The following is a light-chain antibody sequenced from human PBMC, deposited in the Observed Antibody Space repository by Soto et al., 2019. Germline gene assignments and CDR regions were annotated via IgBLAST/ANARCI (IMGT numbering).Light chain of an antibody. CDR3: HQYGNSPGIP. J-gene: IGKJ3*01. CDR2: GAS. Sequence: EIVLTQSPGTLSLSPGERATLSCRASQSVSSSSLAWYQQKPGQAPRLLIYGASSRATGIPDRFSGSGSGTDFTLIISRLEPEDFAVYYCHQYGNSPGIPFGPGTKVDIK. CDR1: QSVSSSS. V-gene: IGKV3-20*01.